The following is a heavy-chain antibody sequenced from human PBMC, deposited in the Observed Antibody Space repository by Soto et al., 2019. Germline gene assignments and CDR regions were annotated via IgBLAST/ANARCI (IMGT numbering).Heavy chain of an antibody. CDR2: ISSDGSST. Sequence: PGGSLRLSCVASGLTFSNYWMHWVRQAPGKGLEWVSRISSDGSSTTYADSVKGRFTISRDNAKNSLYLQMNSLRAEDTAVYYCARDPPYGSGTSQNYGMDVWGQGTTVTVSS. CDR3: ARDPPYGSGTSQNYGMDV. D-gene: IGHD3-10*01. CDR1: GLTFSNYW. J-gene: IGHJ6*02. V-gene: IGHV3-74*01.